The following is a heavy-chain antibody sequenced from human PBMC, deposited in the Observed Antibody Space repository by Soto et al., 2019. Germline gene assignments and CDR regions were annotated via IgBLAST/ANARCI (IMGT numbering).Heavy chain of an antibody. CDR2: INIGNGNT. CDR3: AREPLCGGKCYLNYFDP. CDR1: GYTFTSYP. J-gene: IGHJ5*02. V-gene: IGHV1-3*04. Sequence: ASVKVSCQASGYTFTSYPIHWLRQAPGRGLEWMGWINIGNGNTQYSQNFQGRVTITRDTSATTAYMELSSLRSEDTALYYCAREPLCGGKCYLNYFDPWGQGTLVTSPQ. D-gene: IGHD2-15*01.